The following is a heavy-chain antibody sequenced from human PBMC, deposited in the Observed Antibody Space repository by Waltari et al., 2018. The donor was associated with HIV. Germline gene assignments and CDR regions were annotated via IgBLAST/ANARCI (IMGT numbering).Heavy chain of an antibody. CDR1: GGSFSGYY. Sequence: QVQLQPWGAGLVKPSETLSLTCAVYGGSFSGYYWSWIGQPPVKGLEWIGEINHSGSTNYNPSLKSRVTISVDTSNNQFSLKLSSVTAADTAVYYCAIHGGLLWFGELSGGMDVWGQGTTVTVSS. D-gene: IGHD3-10*01. CDR3: AIHGGLLWFGELSGGMDV. J-gene: IGHJ6*02. CDR2: INHSGST. V-gene: IGHV4-34*01.